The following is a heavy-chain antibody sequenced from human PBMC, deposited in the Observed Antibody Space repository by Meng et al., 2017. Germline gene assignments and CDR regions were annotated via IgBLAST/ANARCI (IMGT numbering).Heavy chain of an antibody. CDR3: AREGVIYWYFDL. CDR2: INHSGST. J-gene: IGHJ2*01. D-gene: IGHD3-10*01. V-gene: IGHV4-34*01. Sequence: GQVQQWGAALFKPSETLSLTCAVYGGSFSGYYWSWIRQPPGKGLEWIGEINHSGSTNYNPSLKSRFTISRDNAKNSLYLQMNSLRAEDTAVYYCAREGVIYWYFDLWGRGTLVTVPS. CDR1: GGSFSGYY.